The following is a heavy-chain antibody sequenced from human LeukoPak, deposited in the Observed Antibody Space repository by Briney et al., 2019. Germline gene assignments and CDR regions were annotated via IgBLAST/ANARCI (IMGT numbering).Heavy chain of an antibody. D-gene: IGHD3-22*01. J-gene: IGHJ6*04. V-gene: IGHV3-53*01. CDR1: GFTFSNAW. Sequence: PGGSLRLSCAASGFTFSNAWMSWVRQAPGKGLEWVSVIYSTDKTNYADSVQGRFTISRDPSKNTVYLQMSSLRGEDTAVYYCAREIGYYFDNHSSRLRGRFDVWGTGTTVIVSS. CDR3: AREIGYYFDNHSSRLRGRFDV. CDR2: IYSTDKT.